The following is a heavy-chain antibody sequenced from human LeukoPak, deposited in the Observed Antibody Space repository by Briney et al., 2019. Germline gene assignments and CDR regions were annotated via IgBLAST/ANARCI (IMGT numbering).Heavy chain of an antibody. J-gene: IGHJ4*02. Sequence: SETLSLTCTVSGGSISSSSYYWGWIRQPPGKGLEWIGSIYYSGSTYYNPSLKSRVTISVDTSKNQFSLKLSSVTAADTAVYYCARHDSGYESSDYWGQGTLVTVSS. CDR2: IYYSGST. CDR1: GGSISSSSYY. D-gene: IGHD5-12*01. V-gene: IGHV4-39*01. CDR3: ARHDSGYESSDY.